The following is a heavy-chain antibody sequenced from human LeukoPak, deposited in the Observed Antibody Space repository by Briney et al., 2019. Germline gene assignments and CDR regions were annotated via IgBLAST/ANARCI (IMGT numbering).Heavy chain of an antibody. Sequence: GGSLRLSCAASGFTFSSYEMNWVRQAPGKGLEWVANIKQDGSEKYYVDSVKGRFTISRDNAKNALYLQMNSLRDEDTAVYYCASEELLQNGFDYWGQGTLVTVSS. J-gene: IGHJ4*02. V-gene: IGHV3-7*01. CDR1: GFTFSSYE. D-gene: IGHD2-15*01. CDR3: ASEELLQNGFDY. CDR2: IKQDGSEK.